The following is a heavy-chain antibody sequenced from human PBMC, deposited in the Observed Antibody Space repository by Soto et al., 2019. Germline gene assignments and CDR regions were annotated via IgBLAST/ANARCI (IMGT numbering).Heavy chain of an antibody. CDR3: ARRYGGNFDY. CDR2: IYYSGST. J-gene: IGHJ4*02. V-gene: IGHV4-59*01. CDR1: GGSISSYY. Sequence: PSETLSLTCTVSGGSISSYYWSWIRQPPGKGLEWIGYIYYSGSTNYNPSLKSRVTISVDTSKNQFSLKLSSVTAADTAVYYCARRYGGNFDYWGQGTPLTVSS. D-gene: IGHD3-16*01.